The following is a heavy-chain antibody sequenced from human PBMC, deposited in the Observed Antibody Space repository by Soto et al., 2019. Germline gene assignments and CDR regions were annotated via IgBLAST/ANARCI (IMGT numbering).Heavy chain of an antibody. CDR2: IYYSGST. CDR1: GSSISTSSYY. CDR3: ARLAASMIVVV. D-gene: IGHD3-22*01. Sequence: SDTLSLTSTLSGSSISTSSYYWGWIRQPPGKGLEWIGSIYYSGSTYYNPSLKSRITISVDTSKNQFSLKLSSVTAADTAVYYCARLAASMIVVVWGQGTTVT. V-gene: IGHV4-39*01. J-gene: IGHJ6*02.